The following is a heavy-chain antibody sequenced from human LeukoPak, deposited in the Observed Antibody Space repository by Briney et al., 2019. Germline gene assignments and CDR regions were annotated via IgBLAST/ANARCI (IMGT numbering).Heavy chain of an antibody. D-gene: IGHD3-10*01. V-gene: IGHV3-21*01. CDR1: GFTFSTYS. CDR3: ARGLSYGSGTPKVL. Sequence: GGSLRLSCAASGFTFSTYSMKWVRQAPGKGLEWVSSISSSSSYIYYADSVKGRFTISRDNAKNSLYLQMNSLRAEDTAVYYCARGLSYGSGTPKVLWGQGTLVTVSS. CDR2: ISSSSSYI. J-gene: IGHJ4*02.